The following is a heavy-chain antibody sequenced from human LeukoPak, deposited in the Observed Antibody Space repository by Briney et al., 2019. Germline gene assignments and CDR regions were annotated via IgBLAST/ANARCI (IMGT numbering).Heavy chain of an antibody. D-gene: IGHD5-24*01. J-gene: IGHJ3*02. CDR2: ISYSGNT. CDR1: GDSINNYY. V-gene: IGHV4-59*08. CDR3: ARSGWRDGYNSDAFDI. Sequence: PSETLSLTCSVSGDSINNYYWSWIRQPPGKGLEWIGYISYSGNTNYNPSLKSRVSIIVGTSKNQFSLKLKSVTASDTAVYFCARSGWRDGYNSDAFDIWGQGTMVTVSS.